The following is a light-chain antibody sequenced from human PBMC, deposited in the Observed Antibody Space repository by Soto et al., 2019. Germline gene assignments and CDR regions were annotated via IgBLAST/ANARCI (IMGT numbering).Light chain of an antibody. CDR3: QQYVTSPWA. CDR2: GAS. J-gene: IGKJ1*01. Sequence: EIVLTQSPGTLSLSPGERATLSCRASQTVGSNYLAWYQQKPGQAPRLLIYGASSRATGIPDRFSGSGSGTDFTLTISRLEPEDFAVYYCQQYVTSPWAFGQGTKVAIE. CDR1: QTVGSNY. V-gene: IGKV3-20*01.